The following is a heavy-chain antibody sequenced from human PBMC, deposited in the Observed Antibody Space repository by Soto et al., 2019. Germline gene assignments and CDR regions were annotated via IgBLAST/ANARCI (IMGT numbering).Heavy chain of an antibody. CDR3: ARVVATVAGPYGMDV. CDR1: GYTFTSYV. D-gene: IGHD6-19*01. V-gene: IGHV1-18*01. J-gene: IGHJ6*02. CDR2: ISAYNGNT. Sequence: QVQLLQSGAEVKKPGASVKVSCRASGYTFTSYVISWVRQAPAQGLEWMGWISAYNGNTNFAQKLQGRVTMTTDTSTSTAYMELRSLRSDDTAVYYCARVVATVAGPYGMDVWGQGTTVTVSS.